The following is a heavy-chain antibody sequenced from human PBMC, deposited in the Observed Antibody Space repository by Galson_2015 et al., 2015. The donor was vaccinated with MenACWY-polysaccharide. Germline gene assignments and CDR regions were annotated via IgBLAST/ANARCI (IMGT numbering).Heavy chain of an antibody. V-gene: IGHV1-24*01. J-gene: IGHJ6*02. D-gene: IGHD4-11*01. CDR2: FDPEDGET. CDR3: ATPTPYDYRSNSPPGMVVYYYYYGMDV. Sequence: SVKVSCKVSGYTLTELSMHWVRQAPGKGPEWMGGFDPEDGETIYAQKFQGRVTMTEDISTDTAYMELSSLRSEDTAVYYCATPTPYDYRSNSPPGMVVYYYYYGMDVWGQGTTVTVSS. CDR1: GYTLTELS.